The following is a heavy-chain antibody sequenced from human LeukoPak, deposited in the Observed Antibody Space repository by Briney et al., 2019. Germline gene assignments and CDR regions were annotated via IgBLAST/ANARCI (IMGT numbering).Heavy chain of an antibody. Sequence: GGSLRLSCAASGFTFSTYAMGWVRQAPGKGLEWVSSIKGGGGDPFYADSVKGRFTISRDNSKNTLFLQLNSLRAEDTAVNYCAKGGHDFSPFYWWGQGTLVTVSS. J-gene: IGHJ4*02. CDR2: IKGGGGDP. CDR3: AKGGHDFSPFYW. CDR1: GFTFSTYA. V-gene: IGHV3-23*01. D-gene: IGHD4-11*01.